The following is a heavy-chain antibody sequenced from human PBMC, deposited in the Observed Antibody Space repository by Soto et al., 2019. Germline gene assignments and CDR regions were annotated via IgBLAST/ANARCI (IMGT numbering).Heavy chain of an antibody. D-gene: IGHD3-22*01. Sequence: SETLSLTCAVSGGSISSGGYSWSWIRQPPGKGLEWIGYIHHSGSTYYNPSLKSRVTISVDRSKNQFSLKLSSVTAADTAVYYCASFNYYDSSGSFDYWGQGTLVTVSS. CDR3: ASFNYYDSSGSFDY. V-gene: IGHV4-30-2*01. J-gene: IGHJ4*02. CDR2: IHHSGST. CDR1: GGSISSGGYS.